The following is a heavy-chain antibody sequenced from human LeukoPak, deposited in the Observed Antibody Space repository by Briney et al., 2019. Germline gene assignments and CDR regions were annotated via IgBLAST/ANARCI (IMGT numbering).Heavy chain of an antibody. V-gene: IGHV4-59*08. Sequence: TSETLSLTCTASGGSISSYYWSWIRQPPGKGLEWIGYIYYSGSTNYNPSLKSRVTISVDTSKNQFSLKLSSVTAADTAVYYCARHLITEDAFDIWGQGTMVTVSS. CDR3: ARHLITEDAFDI. J-gene: IGHJ3*02. CDR2: IYYSGST. D-gene: IGHD3-22*01. CDR1: GGSISSYY.